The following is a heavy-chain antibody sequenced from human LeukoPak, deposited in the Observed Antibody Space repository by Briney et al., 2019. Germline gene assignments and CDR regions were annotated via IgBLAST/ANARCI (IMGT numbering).Heavy chain of an antibody. Sequence: GGSLRLSCAASGFTFSSYGMSWVRQAPGKGLEWVSAISGSGGSTYYADSVKGRFTISRDNSKNTLYLQMNSLRAEDTALYYCAKGLERESRLDSWGQGTLVTVSS. D-gene: IGHD1-1*01. V-gene: IGHV3-23*01. CDR1: GFTFSSYG. J-gene: IGHJ4*02. CDR3: AKGLERESRLDS. CDR2: ISGSGGST.